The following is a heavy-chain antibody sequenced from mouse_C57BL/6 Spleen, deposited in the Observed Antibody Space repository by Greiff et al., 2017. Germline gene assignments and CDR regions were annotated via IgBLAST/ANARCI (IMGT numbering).Heavy chain of an antibody. CDR2: IDPSDSET. D-gene: IGHD2-5*01. CDR3: ARSPYSNYFDY. V-gene: IGHV1-52*01. J-gene: IGHJ2*01. CDR1: GYTFTSYW. Sequence: QVQLQQPGAELVRPGSSVKLSCKASGYTFTSYWMHWVKQRPIQGLEWIGNIDPSDSETHYNQKFKDKATLTVDKSASTANMQLSSLTSEDSAVYYCARSPYSNYFDYWGQGTTLTVSS.